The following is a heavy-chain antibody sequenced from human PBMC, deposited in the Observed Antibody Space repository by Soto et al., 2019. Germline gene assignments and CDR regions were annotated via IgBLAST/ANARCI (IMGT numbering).Heavy chain of an antibody. Sequence: GESLKISCAASGFTFSSYAMSWVRQAPGKGLEWVSAVSGSGGTTYYADSVKGRFTISRDNSKNTLFLQMNSLRAEDTAVYYCAKFFVETGGSSGWPWSFHYWGQGTLVTVSS. CDR1: GFTFSSYA. CDR2: VSGSGGTT. D-gene: IGHD6-25*01. V-gene: IGHV3-23*01. J-gene: IGHJ4*02. CDR3: AKFFVETGGSSGWPWSFHY.